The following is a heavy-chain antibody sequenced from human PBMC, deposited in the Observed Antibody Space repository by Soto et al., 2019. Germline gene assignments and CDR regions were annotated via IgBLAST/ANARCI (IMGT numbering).Heavy chain of an antibody. J-gene: IGHJ4*02. V-gene: IGHV3-23*01. Sequence: EVQLLESGGGLVQFGGSLRLSCAASGFTFSSFALGWVRQAPGKGLEWVAAISDSGGSTFYADYVKGRFTISRDTSKNTLYLQMNSLRAEDTAVYYCAKDATRTSGWYHFDFWGQGTLVTVSS. CDR1: GFTFSSFA. D-gene: IGHD6-19*01. CDR2: ISDSGGST. CDR3: AKDATRTSGWYHFDF.